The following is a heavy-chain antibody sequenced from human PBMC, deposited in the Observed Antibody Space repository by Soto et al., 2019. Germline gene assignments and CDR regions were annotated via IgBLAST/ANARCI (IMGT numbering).Heavy chain of an antibody. CDR2: IIPILGIA. CDR3: ATADIVVVVAAQYYCDY. Sequence: QVQLVQSGAEVKKPGSSVKVSCKASGGTFSSYTISWVRQAPGQGLEWMGRIIPILGIANYAQKFQGRVTITADKSTSTAYMELSSLRSEDTAVYYCATADIVVVVAAQYYCDYWGQGTLVTVSS. J-gene: IGHJ4*02. CDR1: GGTFSSYT. D-gene: IGHD2-15*01. V-gene: IGHV1-69*02.